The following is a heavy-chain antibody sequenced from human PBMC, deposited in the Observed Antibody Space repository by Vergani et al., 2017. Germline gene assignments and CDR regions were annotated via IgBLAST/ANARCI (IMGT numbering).Heavy chain of an antibody. CDR1: GASVNAYY. J-gene: IGHJ4*02. CDR3: ARSRIYYGAGSPDY. D-gene: IGHD3-10*01. V-gene: IGHV4-59*02. CDR2: VSFRGDT. Sequence: QVKLQESGPGLVKPSETLSLTCTVSGASVNAYYWSWIRQPPGKRLEWLGYVSFRGDTLYDPSFKGRMTISLNTSSNQFSLYLTSVTAADTAVYYCARSRIYYGAGSPDYWGQGTLVTVSS.